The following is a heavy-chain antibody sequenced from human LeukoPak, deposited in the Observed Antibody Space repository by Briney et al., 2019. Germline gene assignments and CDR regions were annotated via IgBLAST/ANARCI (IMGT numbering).Heavy chain of an antibody. D-gene: IGHD6-13*01. CDR2: ISGSGGST. Sequence: GGSLRLSCAASGFTFSSYSMNWVRQAPGKGLEWVSVISGSGGSTYYADSVKGRFTISRDNSKNTLYLQMSSLRAEDTAVYYCAKVRIAAYYFDYWGQGTLVTVSS. CDR3: AKVRIAAYYFDY. V-gene: IGHV3-23*01. J-gene: IGHJ4*02. CDR1: GFTFSSYS.